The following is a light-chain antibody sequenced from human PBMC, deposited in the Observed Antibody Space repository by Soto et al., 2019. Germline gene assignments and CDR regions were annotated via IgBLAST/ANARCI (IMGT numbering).Light chain of an antibody. J-gene: IGKJ2*01. CDR2: GAS. Sequence: DIQMTQSPSTLSASVGDRVAVTCRASQTINSWLAWYQQKPGKAPKLLISGASRLESGVPSRFSGSGSGTEFTLTISSLQPDDFATYFCQQYHGYSTFGQGTKLEIK. V-gene: IGKV1-5*01. CDR1: QTINSW. CDR3: QQYHGYST.